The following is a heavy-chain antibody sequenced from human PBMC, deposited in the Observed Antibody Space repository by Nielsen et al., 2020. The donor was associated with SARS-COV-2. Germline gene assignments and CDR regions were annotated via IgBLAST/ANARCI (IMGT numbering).Heavy chain of an antibody. CDR2: IKLDGSEK. CDR3: ARVGSYGDPEYLDY. V-gene: IGHV3-7*01. D-gene: IGHD4/OR15-4a*01. CDR1: GFTFSSYW. Sequence: GESLKISCAASGFTFSSYWMSWVRQAPGKGLEWVVNIKLDGSEKYYVDSEKGRLTISRDNARNTLYLQMNSLRVEDTAVYYCARVGSYGDPEYLDYWGQGALVTVSS. J-gene: IGHJ4*02.